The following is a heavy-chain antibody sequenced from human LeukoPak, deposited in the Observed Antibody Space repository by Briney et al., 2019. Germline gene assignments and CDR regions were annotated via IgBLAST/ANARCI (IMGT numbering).Heavy chain of an antibody. J-gene: IGHJ4*02. Sequence: SGESLKISCKGSGYTFSSYWIGGVRQMHGKGLEWMGIIYPGDSDTRYSPSLQGQVTISVDTSIGTAYLQWSSLKASDTAIYYCARQNDFRLDYWGQGTLVTVSS. CDR1: GYTFSSYW. D-gene: IGHD3-3*01. V-gene: IGHV5-51*01. CDR2: IYPGDSDT. CDR3: ARQNDFRLDY.